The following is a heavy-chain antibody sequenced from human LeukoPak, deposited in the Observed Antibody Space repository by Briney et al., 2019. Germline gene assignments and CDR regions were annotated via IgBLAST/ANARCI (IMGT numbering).Heavy chain of an antibody. J-gene: IGHJ4*02. CDR1: GFTFSSYG. CDR2: ISYDGSNI. D-gene: IGHD2-8*01. Sequence: GRSLRLSCAASGFTFSSYGMHWVRQAPGKGLEWVAVISYDGSNIYYADSVKGRFTISRDNSKNTLYLQMNSLRAEDTAVYYCARGYCTNGVCYFDYWGQGTLVTVSS. V-gene: IGHV3-30*03. CDR3: ARGYCTNGVCYFDY.